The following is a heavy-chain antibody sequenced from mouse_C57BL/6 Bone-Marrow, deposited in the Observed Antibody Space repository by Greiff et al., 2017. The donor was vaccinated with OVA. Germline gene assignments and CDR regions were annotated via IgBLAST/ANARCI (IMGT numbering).Heavy chain of an antibody. J-gene: IGHJ1*03. V-gene: IGHV1-74*01. Sequence: VKQRPGQGLEWIGRIHPSDSDTNYNQKFKGKATLTVDKSSSTAYMQLSSLTSEDSAVYYCAIPPFTVVAHWYFDVWGTGTTVTVSS. CDR2: IHPSDSDT. CDR3: AIPPFTVVAHWYFDV. D-gene: IGHD1-1*01.